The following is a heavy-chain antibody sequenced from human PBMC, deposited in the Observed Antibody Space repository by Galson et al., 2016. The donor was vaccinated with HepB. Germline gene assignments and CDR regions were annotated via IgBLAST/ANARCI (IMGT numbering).Heavy chain of an antibody. CDR2: ITGYNGYT. CDR1: AYPFHTYA. Sequence: SVKVSCKASAYPFHTYAVTWVRQVPGQGLEWMGWITGYNGYTKYAQKFQGRVTMTTDTSTRTASMELRSLRFDDTAIYYCATSRLDYGDYRPGWFDPWGQGTLVTVSS. D-gene: IGHD4-17*01. J-gene: IGHJ5*02. V-gene: IGHV1-18*04. CDR3: ATSRLDYGDYRPGWFDP.